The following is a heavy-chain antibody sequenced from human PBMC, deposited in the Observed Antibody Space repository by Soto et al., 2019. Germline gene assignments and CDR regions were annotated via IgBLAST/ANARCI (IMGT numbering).Heavy chain of an antibody. Sequence: QVQLLESGGGVVQSGRSLRLSCAASGFTFSGSEMHWVRQAPGKGLEWVAFISYDEIDKKYASSVKGRFTVSRDNVKNTLSLQMNSLRPEDTAVYYCAKDSGYQLPDNYFYYGLDVWGQGTTVTVSS. D-gene: IGHD2-2*01. CDR2: ISYDEIDK. CDR3: AKDSGYQLPDNYFYYGLDV. CDR1: GFTFSGSE. V-gene: IGHV3-30*18. J-gene: IGHJ6*02.